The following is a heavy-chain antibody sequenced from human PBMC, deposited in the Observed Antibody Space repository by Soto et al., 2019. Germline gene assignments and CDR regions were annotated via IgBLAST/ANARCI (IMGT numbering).Heavy chain of an antibody. CDR2: VSGNGGTT. Sequence: PGGSLRLSCAASGFPFGSHAMSWVRQAPGKGLEWVSLVSGNGGTTNYADSVKGRFTIYRDNSQKTLYLQMNSLRAEDTAIYYCAKGKAHTLFGVDTLFDYWGQGTLVTVSS. CDR1: GFPFGSHA. CDR3: AKGKAHTLFGVDTLFDY. V-gene: IGHV3-23*01. D-gene: IGHD3-3*01. J-gene: IGHJ4*02.